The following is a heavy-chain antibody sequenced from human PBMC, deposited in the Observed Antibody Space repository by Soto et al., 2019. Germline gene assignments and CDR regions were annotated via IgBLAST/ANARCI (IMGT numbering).Heavy chain of an antibody. Sequence: GGSLRLSSAASGFTFSSYSMNWVRQAPGKGLEWVSAITNSGDSTYYADSVKGRFTISRDNSENTLYLQMNGRRAEDTAVYYFARRSQYNRGPFDYWGQGTLVTVSS. CDR3: ARRSQYNRGPFDY. D-gene: IGHD1-1*01. CDR2: ITNSGDST. CDR1: GFTFSSYS. V-gene: IGHV3-23*01. J-gene: IGHJ4*02.